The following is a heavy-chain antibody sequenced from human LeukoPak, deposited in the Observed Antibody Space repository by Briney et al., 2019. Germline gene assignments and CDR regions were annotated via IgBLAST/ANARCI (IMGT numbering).Heavy chain of an antibody. Sequence: TSETLSLTCAVYGGSFSGYYWSWIRQPPGKGLEWIGEINHSGSTNYNPSLKSRVTISVDTSRNYFSLKLSSVTAADTAVYYCARGRGTGSYFHDWGQGTLVTVSS. J-gene: IGHJ4*03. D-gene: IGHD3/OR15-3a*01. CDR2: INHSGST. V-gene: IGHV4-34*01. CDR3: ARGRGTGSYFHD. CDR1: GGSFSGYY.